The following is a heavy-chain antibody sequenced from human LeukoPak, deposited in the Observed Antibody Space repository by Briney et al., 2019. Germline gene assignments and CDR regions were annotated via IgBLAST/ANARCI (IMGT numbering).Heavy chain of an antibody. D-gene: IGHD2-15*01. Sequence: GGSLRLSCAASGFTFSSYAMAWVRQAPGKGLEWVSAISGSRNNTYYADSVKGRFTISRDNSKNTLYLQMNSLRAEDTAVYYCAKWGCSGGSCYPFDYWGQGTPVTVSS. CDR2: ISGSRNNT. CDR3: AKWGCSGGSCYPFDY. J-gene: IGHJ4*02. CDR1: GFTFSSYA. V-gene: IGHV3-23*01.